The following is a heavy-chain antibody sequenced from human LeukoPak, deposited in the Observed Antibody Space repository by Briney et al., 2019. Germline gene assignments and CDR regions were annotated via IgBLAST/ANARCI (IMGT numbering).Heavy chain of an antibody. CDR3: ARVSVAGRIIFFPFGY. V-gene: IGHV3-30*01. CDR2: ISYDGSNK. D-gene: IGHD6-19*01. CDR1: GFTFSSYA. Sequence: GGSLRLSCAASGFTFSSYAMHWVRQAPGKGLEWVAVISYDGSNKYYADSVKGRFTISRDNSKNTLYLQMNSLRAEDTAVYYCARVSVAGRIIFFPFGYWGQGTLVTVSS. J-gene: IGHJ4*02.